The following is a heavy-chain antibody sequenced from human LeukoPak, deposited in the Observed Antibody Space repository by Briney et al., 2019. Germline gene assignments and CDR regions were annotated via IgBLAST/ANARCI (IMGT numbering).Heavy chain of an antibody. CDR3: ARDLGYSGNYGAFDI. J-gene: IGHJ3*02. CDR1: GGSISNYY. D-gene: IGHD1-26*01. CDR2: VYYSGST. Sequence: SETLSLTCTVSGGSISNYYWSWIRQPPGKGLEWVGYVYYSGSTKYNPPLESRVNISVDTSENQFSLKLTSLTAADTAVYYCARDLGYSGNYGAFDIWGQGTRVTVSS. V-gene: IGHV4-59*12.